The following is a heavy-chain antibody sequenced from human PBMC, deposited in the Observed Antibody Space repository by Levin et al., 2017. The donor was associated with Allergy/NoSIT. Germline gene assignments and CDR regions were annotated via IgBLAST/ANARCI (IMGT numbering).Heavy chain of an antibody. J-gene: IGHJ3*02. V-gene: IGHV3-66*02. D-gene: IGHD6-19*01. CDR3: AREGRPGIAVARDAFDI. CDR2: IYSGGST. Sequence: PGGSLRLSCAASGFTVSSNYMSWVRQAPGKGLEWVSVIYSGGSTYYADSVKGRFTISRDNSKNTLYLQMNSLRAEDTAVYYCAREGRPGIAVARDAFDIWGQGTMVTVSS. CDR1: GFTVSSNY.